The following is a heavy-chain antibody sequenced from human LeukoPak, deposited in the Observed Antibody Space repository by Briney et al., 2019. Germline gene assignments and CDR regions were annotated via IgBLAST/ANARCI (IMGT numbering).Heavy chain of an antibody. D-gene: IGHD6-19*01. CDR2: ISSSSGYI. CDR3: ARERSSGWSFDY. CDR1: GFTFSSYT. J-gene: IGHJ4*02. V-gene: IGHV3-21*01. Sequence: PGGSLRLSCAASGFTFSSYTMNWVRQAPGRGLEGVSSISSSSGYIYYADSVKGRFTISRDNAKNSLYLQMNSLRAEDTAVYYCARERSSGWSFDYWGQGALVTVSS.